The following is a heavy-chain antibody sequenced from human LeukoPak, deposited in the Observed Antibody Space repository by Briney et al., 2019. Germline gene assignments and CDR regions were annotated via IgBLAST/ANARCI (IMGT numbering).Heavy chain of an antibody. Sequence: PGGSLRLSCAASGFTFSSYEMNWVRQAPGKGLEWVSYISSSGSTIYYADSVKGRFTISRDNAKNSLYLQMNSLRAEDTAVYYCARERGYCYYYMDVWGKGTTVTISS. J-gene: IGHJ6*03. D-gene: IGHD3-16*01. CDR1: GFTFSSYE. CDR3: ARERGYCYYYMDV. CDR2: ISSSGSTI. V-gene: IGHV3-48*03.